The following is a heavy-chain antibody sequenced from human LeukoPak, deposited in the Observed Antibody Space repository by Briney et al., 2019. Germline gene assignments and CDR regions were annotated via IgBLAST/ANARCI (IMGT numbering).Heavy chain of an antibody. V-gene: IGHV3-66*01. CDR1: GFTVRSKY. Sequence: GGSLRLSCAASGFTVRSKYMSWVRQAPGKGLEWVSVIYSGGSTYYADSVKGRFTISRDKSKNTLYLQMNSLRAEDTAVYYCARGLLVRGVSHPNFDYWGQGTLVTVSS. CDR3: ARGLLVRGVSHPNFDY. CDR2: IYSGGST. D-gene: IGHD3-10*01. J-gene: IGHJ4*02.